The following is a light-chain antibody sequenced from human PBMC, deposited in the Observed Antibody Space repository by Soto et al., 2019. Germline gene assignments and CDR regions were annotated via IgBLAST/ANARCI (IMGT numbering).Light chain of an antibody. CDR1: QSVSSY. CDR3: KPRSNWPRA. J-gene: IGKJ1*01. V-gene: IGKV3-11*01. Sequence: EIVLTQSPATLSLSPGERATLSCRASQSVSSYLAWYQQKPGQAPRLLIYDASNRATGIPARFSGSGSGTDFNLTISSLEPEDFAVYYCKPRSNWPRAFGQGTKVEIK. CDR2: DAS.